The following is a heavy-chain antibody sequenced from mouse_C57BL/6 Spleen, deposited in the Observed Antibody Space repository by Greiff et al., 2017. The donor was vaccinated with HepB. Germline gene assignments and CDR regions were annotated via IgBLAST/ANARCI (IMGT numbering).Heavy chain of an antibody. V-gene: IGHV1-55*01. CDR3: ASEGLGLGSAMDY. D-gene: IGHD4-1*01. Sequence: VKLQQPGAELVKPGASVKMSCKASGYTFTSYWITWVKQRPGQGLEWIGDIYPGSGSTNYNEKFKSKATLTVDTSSSTAYMPLSSLTSEDSAVYYCASEGLGLGSAMDYWGQGTSVTVSS. CDR2: IYPGSGST. J-gene: IGHJ4*01. CDR1: GYTFTSYW.